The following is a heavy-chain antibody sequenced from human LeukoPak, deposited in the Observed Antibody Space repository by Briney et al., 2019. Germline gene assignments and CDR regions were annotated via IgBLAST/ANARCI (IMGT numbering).Heavy chain of an antibody. CDR1: GFTFSSYA. Sequence: GGSLRLSCAASGFTFSSYAMHWVRQAPGKGLEWVAVISYDGSNKYYADSVKGRFTISRDNSKNTLYLQMNSLRAEDTAVYYCARDRLLWFGESFLFWGQGTLVTVSS. D-gene: IGHD3-10*01. CDR2: ISYDGSNK. J-gene: IGHJ4*02. V-gene: IGHV3-30-3*01. CDR3: ARDRLLWFGESFLF.